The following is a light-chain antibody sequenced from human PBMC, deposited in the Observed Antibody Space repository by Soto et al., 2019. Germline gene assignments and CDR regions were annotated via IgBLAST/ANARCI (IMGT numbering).Light chain of an antibody. Sequence: QSVLTQPASVSGSPGQSITISCTGTSSDVGGYNYVSWYQHHPGKAPKLMIYDVSNRPSGVSNRFSGSKSGNTASLTISELQPEDEADYYCSSYTTSNTRQIAFGTGNKVTVL. CDR3: SSYTTSNTRQIA. CDR1: SSDVGGYNY. J-gene: IGLJ1*01. V-gene: IGLV2-14*03. CDR2: DVS.